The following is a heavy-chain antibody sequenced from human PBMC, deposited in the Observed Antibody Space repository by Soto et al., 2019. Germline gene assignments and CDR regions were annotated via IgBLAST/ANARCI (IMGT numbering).Heavy chain of an antibody. CDR3: ARGGDCSSTSCYSDYYGMDV. CDR2: TRNKANSYTT. CDR1: GFTFSDHY. V-gene: IGHV3-72*01. J-gene: IGHJ6*02. Sequence: EVQLVESGGGLVQPGGSLRLSCAASGFTFSDHYMDWVRQAPGKGLEWVGRTRNKANSYTTEYAASVKGRFTISRDDSKDSLYLQMNSLKTEDTAVYYCARGGDCSSTSCYSDYYGMDVWGQGTTVTVSS. D-gene: IGHD2-2*01.